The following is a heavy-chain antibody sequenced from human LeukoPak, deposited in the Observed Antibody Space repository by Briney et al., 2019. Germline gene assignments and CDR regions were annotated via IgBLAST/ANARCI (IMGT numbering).Heavy chain of an antibody. D-gene: IGHD3-16*01. V-gene: IGHV3-30*04. CDR3: ARDIEGEGYFDY. J-gene: IGHJ4*02. Sequence: GGSLRLSCAASGFTFSSYAMHWVRQAPGKGLEWVAAISYDGSNKYYADSVKGRFTISRDNSKNTLYLQMNSLRAEDTAVYYCARDIEGEGYFDYWGQGTLVTVSS. CDR2: ISYDGSNK. CDR1: GFTFSSYA.